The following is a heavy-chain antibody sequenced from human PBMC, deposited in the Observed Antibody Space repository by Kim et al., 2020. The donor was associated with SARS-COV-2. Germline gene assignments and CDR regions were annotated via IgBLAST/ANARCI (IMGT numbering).Heavy chain of an antibody. V-gene: IGHV4-39*01. CDR1: GGSISRSSYY. D-gene: IGHD1-26*01. CDR3: ASVRPSGSYLGWFDP. CDR2: IYYSGST. Sequence: SETLSLTCTVSGGSISRSSYYWGWIRQPPGKGLEWIGSIYYSGSTYYNPSLKSRVTIFVDMSKNQFSLKLSSVTAADTAVYYCASVRPSGSYLGWFDPWGQGTLVTVSS. J-gene: IGHJ5*02.